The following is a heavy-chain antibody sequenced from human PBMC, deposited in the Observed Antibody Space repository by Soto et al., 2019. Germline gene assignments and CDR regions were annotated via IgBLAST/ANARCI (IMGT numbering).Heavy chain of an antibody. CDR2: IKQDGSEK. Sequence: EVQLVESGGGLVQPGGSLRLSCAASGFTFSSYWMSWVRQAPGKGLEWVANIKQDGSEKYYVDSVKGRFTISRDNAKNSLYLQMNSLRAEDTAVYYCARDFEQWLPRVDYWGQGTLVTVSS. CDR1: GFTFSSYW. V-gene: IGHV3-7*01. D-gene: IGHD6-19*01. J-gene: IGHJ4*02. CDR3: ARDFEQWLPRVDY.